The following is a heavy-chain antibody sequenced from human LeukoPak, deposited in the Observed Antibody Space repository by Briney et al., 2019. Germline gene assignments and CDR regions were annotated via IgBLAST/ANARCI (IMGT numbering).Heavy chain of an antibody. CDR1: GFTFSSYS. J-gene: IGHJ6*02. CDR3: ARDQRYYDFWSGYYGMDV. CDR2: ISSSSSTI. V-gene: IGHV3-48*02. Sequence: GGSLRLSCAASGFTFSSYSMNWVRQAPGKGLEWVSYISSSSSTIYYADSVKGRFTISRDNAKNSLYLQMNSLRDEDTAVYYCARDQRYYDFWSGYYGMDVWGQGTTVTVSS. D-gene: IGHD3-3*01.